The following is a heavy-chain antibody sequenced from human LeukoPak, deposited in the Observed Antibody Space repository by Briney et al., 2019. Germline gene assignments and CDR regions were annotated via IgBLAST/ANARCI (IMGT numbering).Heavy chain of an antibody. CDR2: IYHSGST. CDR3: ARAPYGDYGENWFDT. Sequence: PSETLSLTCAVSGYSISSGFYWGWIRQPPGKGLEWIGSIYHSGSTQYNPSLKSRLTISMDMSKNQFSLKLSSVTAADTAVYYCARAPYGDYGENWFDTWGQGTLVTVSS. D-gene: IGHD4-17*01. J-gene: IGHJ5*02. V-gene: IGHV4-38-2*01. CDR1: GYSISSGFY.